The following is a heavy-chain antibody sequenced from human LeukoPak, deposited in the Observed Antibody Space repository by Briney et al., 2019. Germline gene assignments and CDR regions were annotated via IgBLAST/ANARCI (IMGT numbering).Heavy chain of an antibody. J-gene: IGHJ6*02. V-gene: IGHV3-66*04. D-gene: IGHD3-9*01. CDR2: IYSGGST. Sequence: GGSLRLSCAASGFTVSSNYMRWVRQAPGKGLEWVSVIYSGGSTYYADSVKGRFTISRDNSKNTLYLQMNSLRAEDTAVYYCARHRGYFDWLFTYYGMDVWGQGTTVTVSS. CDR3: ARHRGYFDWLFTYYGMDV. CDR1: GFTVSSNY.